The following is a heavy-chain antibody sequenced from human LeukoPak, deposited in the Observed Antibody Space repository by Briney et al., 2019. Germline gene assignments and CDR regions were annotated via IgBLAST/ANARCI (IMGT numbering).Heavy chain of an antibody. CDR1: GGSFSGYY. CDR3: AGHIRHGYSSSWYVRSPVGY. J-gene: IGHJ4*02. D-gene: IGHD6-13*01. CDR2: INHSGST. V-gene: IGHV4-34*01. Sequence: PSETLSLTCAVYGGSFSGYYWSWLRQTPGKGLAWNGEINHSGSTNYNPSLKSRVTISVDTSKNQFSLKLSSVTAADTAVYYCAGHIRHGYSSSWYVRSPVGYWGQGTLVTVSS.